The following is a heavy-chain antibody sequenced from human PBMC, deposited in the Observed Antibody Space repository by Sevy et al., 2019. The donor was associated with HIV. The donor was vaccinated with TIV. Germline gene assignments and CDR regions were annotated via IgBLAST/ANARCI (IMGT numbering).Heavy chain of an antibody. CDR1: GFTFNTYA. D-gene: IGHD1-26*01. J-gene: IGHJ4*02. V-gene: IGHV3-30-3*01. Sequence: GGSLRLSCAASGFTFNTYAMHWVRQAPGKGLEWVAVISYDGSTKYYADSVKGRFTLSRDKYKNTLYLQMNRLRVEDTAVYYCARDGGDTVNWELGGYWGQGTLVTVSS. CDR3: ARDGGDTVNWELGGY. CDR2: ISYDGSTK.